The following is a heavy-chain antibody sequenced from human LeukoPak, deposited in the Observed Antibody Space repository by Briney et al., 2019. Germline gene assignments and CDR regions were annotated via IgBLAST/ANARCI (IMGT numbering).Heavy chain of an antibody. J-gene: IGHJ4*02. CDR1: GLTFSDFW. CDR2: VKGDGRTT. V-gene: IGHV3-74*01. D-gene: IGHD5-18*01. CDR3: ATGHSYGYDY. Sequence: GGSLRLSCAASGLTFSDFWMHWVRQPPGKGLVWVALVKGDGRTTIYADSVKGRFTISRDNAKNTLYLQMNSLRADDSGVYYCATGHSYGYDYWGQGVLVTASS.